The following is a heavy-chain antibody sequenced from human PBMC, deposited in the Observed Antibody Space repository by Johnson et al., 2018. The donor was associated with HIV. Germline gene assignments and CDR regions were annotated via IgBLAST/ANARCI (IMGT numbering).Heavy chain of an antibody. CDR2: ISYDGTNK. V-gene: IGHV3-30-3*02. Sequence: QVQLVESGGGVVQPGGSLRLSCAASGFTFSNYAVHWVRQAPGKGLEWVAVISYDGTNKYYADSVKGRFTISRDNSKNTLYLQMSSLRAEDTAVYYCARSNRISMIVLVTGGAFDIWGQGTMVTVSS. D-gene: IGHD3-22*01. CDR3: ARSNRISMIVLVTGGAFDI. CDR1: GFTFSNYA. J-gene: IGHJ3*02.